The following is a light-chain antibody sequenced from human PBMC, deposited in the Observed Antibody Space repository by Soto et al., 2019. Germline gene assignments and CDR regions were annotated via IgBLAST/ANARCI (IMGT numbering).Light chain of an antibody. J-gene: IGKJ1*01. V-gene: IGKV3-15*01. CDR1: QSVSNN. Sequence: ETVLTQSPGTLSVSPVEGATLSCRASQSVSNNLAWYQQKPGQAPRLLIYGPSTRATGVPARFSGSGSGTEFTLTIRGLQSEDIAVYYCQQYDRWPPSTFGQGTTGDIK. CDR3: QQYDRWPPST. CDR2: GPS.